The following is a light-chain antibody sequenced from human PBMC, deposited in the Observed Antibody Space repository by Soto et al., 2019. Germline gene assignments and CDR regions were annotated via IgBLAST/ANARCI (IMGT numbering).Light chain of an antibody. Sequence: EIVMTQSPATLSVSPGERATLSCRASQSVRRNLAWYQQKPGQVPRLLIYDASTRATGIPARFSGSGSGTEFTLTISSRQSEDFAVYFCQQCNNWPLTFGGGTKVEI. J-gene: IGKJ4*01. V-gene: IGKV3-15*01. CDR3: QQCNNWPLT. CDR2: DAS. CDR1: QSVRRN.